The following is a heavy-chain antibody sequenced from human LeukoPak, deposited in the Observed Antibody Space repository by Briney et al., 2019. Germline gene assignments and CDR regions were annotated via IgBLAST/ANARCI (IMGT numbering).Heavy chain of an antibody. J-gene: IGHJ4*02. CDR2: IANDGKDK. CDR3: AKDQQVGAAAYYFDS. V-gene: IGHV3-30*18. CDR1: GFTFSRYG. Sequence: QPGRSLRLSCAASGFTFSRYGLHCVRQAPGKGLEWVAVIANDGKDKKYADSVKGRFSISRDNSKSTLYLQMNSLRAEDTGVYYCAKDQQVGAAAYYFDSWGQGTLVTVPS. D-gene: IGHD6-13*01.